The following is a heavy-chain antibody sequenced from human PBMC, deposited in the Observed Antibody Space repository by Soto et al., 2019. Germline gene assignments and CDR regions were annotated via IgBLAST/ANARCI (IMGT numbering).Heavy chain of an antibody. CDR1: GFTFRSYS. CDR3: ARDRGYCSGGSCYAAHFDI. J-gene: IGHJ4*02. CDR2: ISSSSSYI. Sequence: PGGSLRLSCGASGFTFRSYSMNWVRQAPGKGLEWVSSISSSSSYIYYADSVKGRFTISRDNAKNSLYLHMNSLRAEDTAVYFCARDRGYCSGGSCYAAHFDIWGQGALVTVSS. V-gene: IGHV3-21*01. D-gene: IGHD2-15*01.